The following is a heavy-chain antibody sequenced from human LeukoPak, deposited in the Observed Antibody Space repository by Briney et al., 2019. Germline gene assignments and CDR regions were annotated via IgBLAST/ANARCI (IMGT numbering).Heavy chain of an antibody. CDR1: GFSFGSNY. J-gene: IGHJ4*02. V-gene: IGHV3-53*01. D-gene: IGHD6-19*01. CDR2: IYSGGST. CDR3: ARVGMGAVAGRDY. Sequence: GGSLRLSCAASGFSFGSNYMSWVRQAPGKGLEWVSVIYSGGSTYYADSVKGRFTISRDNAKNTLYLQMNSLRAEDTAVYYCARVGMGAVAGRDYWGQGTLVTVSS.